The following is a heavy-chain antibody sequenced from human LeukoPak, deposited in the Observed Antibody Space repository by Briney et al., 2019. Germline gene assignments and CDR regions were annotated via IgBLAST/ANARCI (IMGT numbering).Heavy chain of an antibody. CDR3: ATVRGIDY. V-gene: IGHV3-30*02. J-gene: IGHJ4*02. CDR1: GFTFSTYG. D-gene: IGHD3-10*02. CDR2: IRYDGSNE. Sequence: GGSLRLSCAASGFTFSTYGMHWVRQAPGKGLEWVAFIRYDGSNEYYADSVKGRVTISRDNSKNTLYLQMNSLRAEDTAVYYCATVRGIDYWGQGTLVTVSS.